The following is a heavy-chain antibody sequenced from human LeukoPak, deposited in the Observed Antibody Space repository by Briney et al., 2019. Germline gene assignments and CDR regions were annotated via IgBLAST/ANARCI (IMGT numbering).Heavy chain of an antibody. V-gene: IGHV3-48*03. Sequence: SGGSLRLSCAASGFTFSSYEMNWVRQAPGKGLEWVSYISSSGSTIYYADSVKGRFTISRDNAKNSLYLQMNSLRAEDTAVYYCARGADIVLMVYASPNFDYWGQGTLVTVSS. CDR3: ARGADIVLMVYASPNFDY. J-gene: IGHJ4*02. D-gene: IGHD2-8*01. CDR1: GFTFSSYE. CDR2: ISSSGSTI.